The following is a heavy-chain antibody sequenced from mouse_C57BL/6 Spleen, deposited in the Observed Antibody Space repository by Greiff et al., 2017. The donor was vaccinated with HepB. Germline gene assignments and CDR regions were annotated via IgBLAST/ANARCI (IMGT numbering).Heavy chain of an antibody. D-gene: IGHD2-12*01. V-gene: IGHV1-80*01. Sequence: VQLQQSGAELVKPGASVKISCKASGYAFSSYWMNWVKQRPGKGLEWIGQIYPGDGDTNYNGKFKGKATLTADKSSSTAYMQLSSLTSEDSAVYFGAREGNYSHWYFDVWGTGTTVTVSS. CDR2: IYPGDGDT. J-gene: IGHJ1*03. CDR3: AREGNYSHWYFDV. CDR1: GYAFSSYW.